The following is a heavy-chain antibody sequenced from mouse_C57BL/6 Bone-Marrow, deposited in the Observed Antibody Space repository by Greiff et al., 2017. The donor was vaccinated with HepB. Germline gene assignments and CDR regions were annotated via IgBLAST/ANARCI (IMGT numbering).Heavy chain of an antibody. CDR2: IYPGSGNT. J-gene: IGHJ4*01. Sequence: VKLMESGPELVKPGASVKISCKASGYSFTSYYIHWVKQRPGQGLEWIGWIYPGSGNTKYNEKFKGKATLTADTSSSTAYMQLSSLTSEDSAVYYCARNYGSSYGVMDYWGQGTSVTVSS. V-gene: IGHV1-66*01. CDR1: GYSFTSYY. CDR3: ARNYGSSYGVMDY. D-gene: IGHD1-1*01.